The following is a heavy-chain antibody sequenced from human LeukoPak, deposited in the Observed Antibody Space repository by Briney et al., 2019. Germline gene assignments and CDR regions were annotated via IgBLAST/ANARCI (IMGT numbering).Heavy chain of an antibody. V-gene: IGHV3-7*03. J-gene: IGHJ4*02. Sequence: GGSLRLSCAASGLTFSEHWMTWVRQAPGKGLEWVATIKQDGSEKYYLDSLKGRFTISRDNSKNTLYLQMNSLRAEDTAVYYCAKERTIKYCSGSSCFVDYWGQGTLVTVSS. CDR1: GLTFSEHW. CDR3: AKERTIKYCSGSSCFVDY. D-gene: IGHD2-15*01. CDR2: IKQDGSEK.